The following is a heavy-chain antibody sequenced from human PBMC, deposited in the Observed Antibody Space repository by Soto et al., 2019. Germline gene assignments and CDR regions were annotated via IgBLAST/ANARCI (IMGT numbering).Heavy chain of an antibody. CDR3: ATSVYRSSWPRGDY. CDR1: GFTFSSYS. J-gene: IGHJ4*02. Sequence: PGGSLRLSCAASGFTFSSYSMNWVRQAPGKGLEWVSSISSSSSYIYYADSVKGRFTISRDNAKNSLYLQMNSLRAEDTAVYYCATSVYRSSWPRGDYWGQGTLVTVSS. CDR2: ISSSSSYI. V-gene: IGHV3-21*01. D-gene: IGHD6-13*01.